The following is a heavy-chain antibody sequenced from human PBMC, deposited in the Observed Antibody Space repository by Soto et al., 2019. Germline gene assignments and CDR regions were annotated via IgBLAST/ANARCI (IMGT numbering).Heavy chain of an antibody. D-gene: IGHD3-22*01. CDR1: GFTFSDYY. V-gene: IGHV3-11*06. Sequence: PGGSLRLSCAGSGFTFSDYYISWIRQAPGKGLEWISYSSNSGTFSRYADSVKGRFTISRDNAKNSLYLEMNSLRAEDTALYYCAKDLNGYYDSSGYYLDKAFDIWGQGTMVTVSS. J-gene: IGHJ3*02. CDR2: SSNSGTFS. CDR3: AKDLNGYYDSSGYYLDKAFDI.